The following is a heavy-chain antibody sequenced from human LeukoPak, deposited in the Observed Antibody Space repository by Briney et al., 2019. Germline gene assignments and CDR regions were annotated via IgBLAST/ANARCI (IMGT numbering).Heavy chain of an antibody. CDR1: GFTFSSYA. V-gene: IGHV3-23*01. CDR3: AEANAPPIAVAGPFDY. Sequence: GGSLRLSCAASGFTFSSYAMSWVRQAPGKGLEWVSAISGSGGSTYYADSVKGRFTISRDNSKNTLYLQMNSLRAEDTAVYYCAEANAPPIAVAGPFDYWGQGTLVTVSS. J-gene: IGHJ4*02. D-gene: IGHD6-19*01. CDR2: ISGSGGST.